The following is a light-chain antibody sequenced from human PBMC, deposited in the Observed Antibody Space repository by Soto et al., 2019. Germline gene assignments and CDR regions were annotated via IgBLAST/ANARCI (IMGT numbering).Light chain of an antibody. Sequence: QSVLTQPPSLSGTPGQRVTISCSGSTSNIAGNTVHWYQHLPETAPKLLIYIDDQRPSGVADRFSGSKSGTSASLAISGLQYEDEADYYCATWDDSLNAAVFGGGTQLTVL. CDR3: ATWDDSLNAAV. V-gene: IGLV1-44*01. CDR2: IDD. CDR1: TSNIAGNT. J-gene: IGLJ7*01.